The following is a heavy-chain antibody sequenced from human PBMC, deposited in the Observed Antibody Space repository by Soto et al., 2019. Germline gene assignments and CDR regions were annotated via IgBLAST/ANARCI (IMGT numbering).Heavy chain of an antibody. V-gene: IGHV3-11*04. Sequence: PGGSLRLSCAASGLSFSDYYMSWIRQAPGKGLEWIAYITSSSSTIYYADSVKGRFTISRNDAKNSLYLQLDSLRAEDTAVYYCAREIYDDYDSSGFDHWGQGTLVTVSS. CDR2: ITSSSSTI. D-gene: IGHD3-22*01. CDR1: GLSFSDYY. J-gene: IGHJ4*02. CDR3: AREIYDDYDSSGFDH.